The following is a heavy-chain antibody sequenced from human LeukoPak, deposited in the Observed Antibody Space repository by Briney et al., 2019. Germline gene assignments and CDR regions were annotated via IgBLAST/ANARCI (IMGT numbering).Heavy chain of an antibody. Sequence: PGGSLRLSCAASGFTFSDYNMNWVRQAPGKGLEWISYISSGSVTIAYADSVKGRFTISRDNAKNSLYLQMNSLRAEDTAVYYCARGSSGWYNYFDYWGQGTLVTVSS. V-gene: IGHV3-48*01. CDR1: GFTFSDYN. CDR2: ISSGSVTI. J-gene: IGHJ4*02. CDR3: ARGSSGWYNYFDY. D-gene: IGHD6-19*01.